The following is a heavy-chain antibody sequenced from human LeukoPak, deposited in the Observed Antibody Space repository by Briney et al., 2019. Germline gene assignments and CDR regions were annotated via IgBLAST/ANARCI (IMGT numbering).Heavy chain of an antibody. J-gene: IGHJ4*02. CDR1: GGSFSGYY. CDR2: INHSGST. V-gene: IGHV4-34*01. Sequence: SETLSLTCAVYGGSFSGYYWSWIRQPPGKGLEWIGEINHSGSTNYNPPLKSRVTISVDTSKNQFSLKLSSVTAADAAVYYCARRLRLAAAGTFDYRGQGTLVTVSS. D-gene: IGHD6-13*01. CDR3: ARRLRLAAAGTFDY.